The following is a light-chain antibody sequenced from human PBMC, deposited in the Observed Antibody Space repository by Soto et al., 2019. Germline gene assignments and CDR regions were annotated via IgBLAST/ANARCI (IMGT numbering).Light chain of an antibody. CDR2: GAS. CDR1: QSVGSN. Sequence: EIVMTQSPATLSVSPGERATLSCRASQSVGSNLAWYQQRPGLAPSLLIYGASTRATGVPARFSGSGSGTEFTLTISSLQSEDFAVYYCQQRSNWPITFGQGTRLEIK. J-gene: IGKJ5*01. CDR3: QQRSNWPIT. V-gene: IGKV3-15*01.